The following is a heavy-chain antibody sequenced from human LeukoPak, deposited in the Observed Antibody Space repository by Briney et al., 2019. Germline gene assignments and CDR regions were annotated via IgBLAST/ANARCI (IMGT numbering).Heavy chain of an antibody. CDR1: GFTFSSYE. J-gene: IGHJ4*02. D-gene: IGHD2/OR15-2a*01. Sequence: PGGSLRLSCAASGFTFSSYEMNWVRQAPGKGLEWVSYISSSGSTIYYADSVKGRFTISRDNANNSLYLQMNSLRVEDTALYYCTKGGTTFDFWGQGTLVTVSS. CDR2: ISSSGSTI. V-gene: IGHV3-48*03. CDR3: TKGGTTFDF.